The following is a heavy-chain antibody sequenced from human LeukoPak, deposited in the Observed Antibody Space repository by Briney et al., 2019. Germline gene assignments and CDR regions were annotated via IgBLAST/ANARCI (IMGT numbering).Heavy chain of an antibody. J-gene: IGHJ4*02. CDR3: ARHVVTLDTAMTDRGDYFDY. CDR1: GGSISSSSYY. V-gene: IGHV4-39*01. CDR2: IYYSGST. D-gene: IGHD5-18*01. Sequence: SETLSLTCTVPGGSISSSSYYWGWIRQPPGKGLEWIGSIYYSGSTYYNPSLKSRVTISVDTSKNQFSLKLSSVTAADTAVYYCARHVVTLDTAMTDRGDYFDYWGQGTLVTVSS.